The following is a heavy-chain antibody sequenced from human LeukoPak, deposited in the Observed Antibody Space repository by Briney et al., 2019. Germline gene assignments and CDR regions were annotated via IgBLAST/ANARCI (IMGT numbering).Heavy chain of an antibody. CDR2: IFYSGST. CDR1: GGSISSYY. CDR3: ARTFSRYWFDP. J-gene: IGHJ5*02. D-gene: IGHD3-3*02. Sequence: PSETLSLTCTVSGGSISSYYWSWIRQPPGKGLEWIGYIFYSGSTNYNPSLRSRVTISVDTSKNQFSLKLSSVTAADTAVYYCARTFSRYWFDPWGQGTLVTVSS. V-gene: IGHV4-59*01.